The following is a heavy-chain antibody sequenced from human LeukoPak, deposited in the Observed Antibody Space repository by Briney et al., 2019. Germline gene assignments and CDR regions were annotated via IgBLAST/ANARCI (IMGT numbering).Heavy chain of an antibody. CDR2: INTNSGGT. CDR1: AYTFTGYY. V-gene: IGHV1-2*02. D-gene: IGHD3-3*01. Sequence: GASVKVSCKSSAYTFTGYYMHWVRQAPGPGLGWMGWINTNSGGTNYAQKFQGRVTMTRDTSISTAYMELSRLRSDDTAVYYCARPAHRGVWSGYYPTDYWGQGTLVTVSS. J-gene: IGHJ4*02. CDR3: ARPAHRGVWSGYYPTDY.